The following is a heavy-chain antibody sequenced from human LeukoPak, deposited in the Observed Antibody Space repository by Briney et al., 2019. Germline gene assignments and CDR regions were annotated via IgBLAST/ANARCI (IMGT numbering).Heavy chain of an antibody. J-gene: IGHJ3*02. CDR2: IYYSGST. CDR1: GESFSGYY. D-gene: IGHD3-10*01. V-gene: IGHV4-34*01. Sequence: SETLSLTCAVYGESFSGYYWSWIRQPPGKGLEWIGSIYYSGSTYYNPSLKSRVTISVDTSKNQFSLKLSSVTAADTAVYYCARPYYYGSGSFDWNAFDIWGQGTMVTVSS. CDR3: ARPYYYGSGSFDWNAFDI.